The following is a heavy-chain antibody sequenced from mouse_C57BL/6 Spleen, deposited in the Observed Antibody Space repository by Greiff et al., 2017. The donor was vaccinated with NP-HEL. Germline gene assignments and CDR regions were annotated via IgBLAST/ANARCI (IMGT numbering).Heavy chain of an antibody. CDR2: IYPGNSDT. V-gene: IGHV1-5*01. J-gene: IGHJ3*01. Sequence: EVQLQQSGTVLARPGASVKMSCKTSGYTFTSYWMHWVKQRPGQGLEWIGAIYPGNSDTSYNQKFKGKAKLTAVTSASTAYMELSSQTNEDSAVYYCTRSPYDYDVGAWFAYWGQGTLVTVSA. D-gene: IGHD2-4*01. CDR1: GYTFTSYW. CDR3: TRSPYDYDVGAWFAY.